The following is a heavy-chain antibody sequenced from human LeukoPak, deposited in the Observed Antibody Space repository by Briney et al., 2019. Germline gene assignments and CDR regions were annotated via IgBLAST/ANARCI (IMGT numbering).Heavy chain of an antibody. Sequence: ASVKVSCKASGYTFTGYYMHWVRQAPGQGLEWMGWINPNSGNTGYAQKLQGRVTMTRNTSISTAYMELSSLRSEDTAVYYCAREGRCSSTSCYTKRGAIDPWGQGTLVTVSS. D-gene: IGHD2-2*02. J-gene: IGHJ5*02. CDR1: GYTFTGYY. CDR3: AREGRCSSTSCYTKRGAIDP. V-gene: IGHV1-8*02. CDR2: INPNSGNT.